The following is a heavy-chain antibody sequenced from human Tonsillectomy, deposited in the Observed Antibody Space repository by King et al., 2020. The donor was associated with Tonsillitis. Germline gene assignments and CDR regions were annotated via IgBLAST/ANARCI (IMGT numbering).Heavy chain of an antibody. D-gene: IGHD5-18*01. V-gene: IGHV3-74*01. CDR2: INSDGSNT. CDR3: ARDLGGYSYGFNY. CDR1: GFPFSSYW. J-gene: IGHJ4*02. Sequence: VQLVESGGGLVQPGGSLRLSCAASGFPFSSYWMHWVRPAPGKGLVWVARINSDGSNTSYADSVKGRFTIARDNAKNTLYLQMNRLRAEETAVYYCARDLGGYSYGFNYWGQGTLVTVSS.